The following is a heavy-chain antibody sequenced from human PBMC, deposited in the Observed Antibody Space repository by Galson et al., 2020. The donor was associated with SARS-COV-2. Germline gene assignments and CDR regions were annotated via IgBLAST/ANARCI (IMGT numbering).Heavy chain of an antibody. CDR3: ARVGDSSGYGAFDI. CDR1: GFTFSSYA. V-gene: IGHV3-30*04. J-gene: IGHJ3*02. D-gene: IGHD3-22*01. Sequence: GGSLRLSCAASGFTFSSYAMHWVRQAPGKGLEWVAVISYAGRNKYYADSVKGRLTISRDNSKNTLYLQMNSLRAEDTAVYYCARVGDSSGYGAFDIWGQGTTVTLSS. CDR2: ISYAGRNK.